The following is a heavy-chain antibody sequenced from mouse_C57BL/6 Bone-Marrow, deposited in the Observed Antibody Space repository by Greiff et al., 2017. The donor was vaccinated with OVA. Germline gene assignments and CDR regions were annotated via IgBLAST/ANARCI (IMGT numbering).Heavy chain of an antibody. J-gene: IGHJ4*01. CDR2: ISNGGGST. CDR1: GFTFSDYY. Sequence: EVQGVESGGGLVQPGGSLKLSCAASGFTFSDYYMYWVRQTPEKRLEWVAYISNGGGSTYYPDTVKGRFTISRDNAKNTLYLQMSRLKSEDTAMYYCARRRYDGGNAMDYWGQGTSVTVSS. V-gene: IGHV5-12*01. D-gene: IGHD2-14*01. CDR3: ARRRYDGGNAMDY.